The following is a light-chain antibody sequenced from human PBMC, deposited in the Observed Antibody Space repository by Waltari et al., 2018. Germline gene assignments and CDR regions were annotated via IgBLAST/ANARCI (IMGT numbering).Light chain of an antibody. V-gene: IGLV2-14*01. Sequence: QSGLTYPASVSGSPGQSITISCPGTSNDVGTYTYVSWHQHHPDIAPLLLIYEVYNRPSGVSTLFCGPNAGNTASLTISGLLAEDEAVYNCSSYTESGARVFGGGTKVTV. CDR2: EVY. CDR3: SSYTESGARV. CDR1: SNDVGTYTY. J-gene: IGLJ2*01.